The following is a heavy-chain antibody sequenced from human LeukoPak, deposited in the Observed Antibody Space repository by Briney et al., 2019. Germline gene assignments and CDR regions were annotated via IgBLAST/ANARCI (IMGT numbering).Heavy chain of an antibody. J-gene: IGHJ4*02. D-gene: IGHD2-21*02. Sequence: GASVKVSCKASGYMFTGYYVHWVRQAPGQGLEWMGWINPNSGGTNYAQKFQGRVTMTRDTSISTAYMELSSLRSDDTAVYYCARGYCSGDCFTLFDYWGQGTLVTVSS. CDR3: ARGYCSGDCFTLFDY. V-gene: IGHV1-2*02. CDR2: INPNSGGT. CDR1: GYMFTGYY.